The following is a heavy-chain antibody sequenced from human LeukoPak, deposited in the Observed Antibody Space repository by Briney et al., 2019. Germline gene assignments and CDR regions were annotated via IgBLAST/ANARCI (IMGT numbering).Heavy chain of an antibody. J-gene: IGHJ4*02. D-gene: IGHD3-3*01. CDR2: INHSGST. V-gene: IGHV4-34*01. CDR1: GGSFSGYY. Sequence: SETLSLTCAVYGGSFSGYYWSWIRQPPGKGLEWIGEINHSGSTNYNPSLKSRVTISVDTSKNQFSLKLSSVTAADTAVYYCARGWGNIYYDFWSGYYGFDYWGQGTLVTVSS. CDR3: ARGWGNIYYDFWSGYYGFDY.